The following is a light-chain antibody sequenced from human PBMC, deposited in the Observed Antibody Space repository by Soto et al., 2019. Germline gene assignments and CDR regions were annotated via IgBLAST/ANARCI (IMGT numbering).Light chain of an antibody. CDR2: DVC. J-gene: IGKJ1*01. CDR3: QQYDYSRT. Sequence: DVQMTQSPSTLSASVGDSVTITCRASQSIAASLAWYQLKPGEAPKLIIYDVCNLESGVPSRFNGSGSGTEFSLSIRSLHPDDFAAYYCQQYDYSRTFGQGTKVEIK. CDR1: QSIAAS. V-gene: IGKV1-5*01.